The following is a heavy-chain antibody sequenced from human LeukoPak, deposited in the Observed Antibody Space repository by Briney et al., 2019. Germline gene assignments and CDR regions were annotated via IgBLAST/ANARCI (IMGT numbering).Heavy chain of an antibody. D-gene: IGHD1-26*01. CDR3: ARQNSGSYREFDY. CDR1: GGSISSCY. CDR2: IYTSGST. Sequence: SETLSLTCTVSGGSISSCYWSWIRQPAGKGLEWIGRIYTSGSTNYNASLKSRVSMSVDTSKNQFSLKLSSVTAVDTAVFYCARQNSGSYREFDYWGQGTLVTVSS. V-gene: IGHV4-4*07. J-gene: IGHJ4*02.